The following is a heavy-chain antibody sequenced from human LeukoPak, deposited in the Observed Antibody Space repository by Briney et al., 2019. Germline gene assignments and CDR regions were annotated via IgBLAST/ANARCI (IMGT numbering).Heavy chain of an antibody. CDR3: VRDLQPDDAFDI. Sequence: GSLRLSFAASGFTFSSYSMNWVRQAPGKGLEWVSSISSSSSYIYYADSVKGRFTIPRDNAKNSLYLQMNSLRAEDTAVYYCVRDLQPDDAFDIWGQGTMVTVSS. CDR1: GFTFSSYS. CDR2: ISSSSSYI. V-gene: IGHV3-21*01. J-gene: IGHJ3*02.